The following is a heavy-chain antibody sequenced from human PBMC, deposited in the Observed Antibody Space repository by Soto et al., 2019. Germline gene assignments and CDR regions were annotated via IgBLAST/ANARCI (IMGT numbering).Heavy chain of an antibody. CDR3: ARGSYIPAAMEAYGRGDYYGMDV. D-gene: IGHD2-2*01. J-gene: IGHJ6*02. CDR2: IGTAGDT. CDR1: GFTFSSYD. Sequence: GGSLRLSCAASGFTFSSYDMHWVRQATGKGLEWVSAIGTAGDTYYPGSVKGRFTISRENAKNSLYLQMNSLRAEDTAVYYCARGSYIPAAMEAYGRGDYYGMDVWGQGTTVTVSS. V-gene: IGHV3-13*01.